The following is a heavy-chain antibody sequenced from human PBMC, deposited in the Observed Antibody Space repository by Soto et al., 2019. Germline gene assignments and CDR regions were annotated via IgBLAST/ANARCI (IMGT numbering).Heavy chain of an antibody. J-gene: IGHJ4*02. D-gene: IGHD1-26*01. V-gene: IGHV1-18*01. CDR1: GYTFANYG. CDR3: ARERRWEPLLY. Sequence: QVRLVQSGPEVKKPGASVRVSCKASGYTFANYGITWVRQTSGQGLEWLGWISGYNINTHYALKFEDRVTLTTDKSTSTVYMELRSLKSDDTAIYFYARERRWEPLLYWGQGTLVTVSP. CDR2: ISGYNINT.